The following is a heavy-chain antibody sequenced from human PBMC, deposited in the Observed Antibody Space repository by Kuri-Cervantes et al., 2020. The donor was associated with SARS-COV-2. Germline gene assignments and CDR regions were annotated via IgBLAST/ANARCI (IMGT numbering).Heavy chain of an antibody. D-gene: IGHD6-13*01. V-gene: IGHV3-48*02. CDR1: GFTFSSYS. CDR3: ARESVPGGYYFDS. CDR2: LSGDSITT. Sequence: GGSLRLSCEASGFTFSSYSMNWVRQAPGKGLDFVSYLSGDSITTYFADTLKGRVTVSIDNAKNPLYLQMNSLGDDDTAVYYCARESVPGGYYFDSWGQGTLVTVSS. J-gene: IGHJ4*02.